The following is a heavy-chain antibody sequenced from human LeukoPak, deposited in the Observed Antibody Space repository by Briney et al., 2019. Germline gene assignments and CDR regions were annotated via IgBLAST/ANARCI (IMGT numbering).Heavy chain of an antibody. CDR1: GFSFSSYE. J-gene: IGHJ6*04. CDR3: AELGITMIGGV. Sequence: GGSLRLSCSASGFSFSSYEMNWVRQAPGKGLEWVSYISSSGSTIYYADSVKGRFTISRDNAKNSLYLQMNSLRAEDTAVYYCAELGITMIGGVWGKGTTVTVSS. D-gene: IGHD3-10*02. V-gene: IGHV3-48*03. CDR2: ISSSGSTI.